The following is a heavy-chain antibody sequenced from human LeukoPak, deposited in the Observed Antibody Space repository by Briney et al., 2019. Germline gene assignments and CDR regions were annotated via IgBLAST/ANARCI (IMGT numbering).Heavy chain of an antibody. D-gene: IGHD6-13*01. CDR2: IYYSGSN. V-gene: IGHV4-59*01. J-gene: IGHJ1*01. CDR1: GGSISSYY. Sequence: SETLSLTCTVSGGSISSYYWSWIRQPPGKGLEWIGYIYYSGSNNYNPSLKSRVTISVDTSKNQVSLKLTSVTAADTAVYYCAGGAWYSSSWYEYFQHWGQGTLVTVSS. CDR3: AGGAWYSSSWYEYFQH.